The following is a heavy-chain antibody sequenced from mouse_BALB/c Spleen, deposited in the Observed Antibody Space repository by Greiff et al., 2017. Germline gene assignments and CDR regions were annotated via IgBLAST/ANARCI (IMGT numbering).Heavy chain of an antibody. J-gene: IGHJ3*01. CDR1: GYAFSSSW. Sequence: QVQLQQSGPELVKPGASVKISCKASGYAFSSSWMNWVKQRPGQGLEWIGRIYPGDGDTNYNGKFKGKATLTADKSSSTAYMQLSSLTSVDSAVYFCAREKDGYYPFAYWGQGTLVTVSA. D-gene: IGHD2-3*01. V-gene: IGHV1-82*01. CDR2: IYPGDGDT. CDR3: AREKDGYYPFAY.